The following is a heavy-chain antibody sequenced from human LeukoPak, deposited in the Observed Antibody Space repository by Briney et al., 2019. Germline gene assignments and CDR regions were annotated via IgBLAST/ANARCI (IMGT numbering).Heavy chain of an antibody. CDR1: GYTFTSYG. V-gene: IGHV1-18*04. CDR3: ARAYYDSSGHHAFDI. D-gene: IGHD3-22*01. CDR2: ISAYNGNT. J-gene: IGHJ3*02. Sequence: ASVNVSFKATGYTFTSYGISWVRQAPGQGPEWMGWISAYNGNTNYAQKLQGRVTMTTDTSTSTAYMELRSLRSDDTAVYYCARAYYDSSGHHAFDIWGQGTMVTVSS.